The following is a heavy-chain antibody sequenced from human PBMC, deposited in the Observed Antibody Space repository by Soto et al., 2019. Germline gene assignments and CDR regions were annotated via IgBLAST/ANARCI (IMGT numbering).Heavy chain of an antibody. CDR1: GFTFTSSA. Sequence: SVKVSCKASGFTFTSSAVQWVRQARGQRLEWIGWIIAGSGNTKYAQKFQGRVTITRDTSASTAYMELSSLRSEDTAVYYCASSRAMITFGGVILYYFDSWGQGTLVTVSS. CDR3: ASSRAMITFGGVILYYFDS. CDR2: IIAGSGNT. D-gene: IGHD3-16*01. J-gene: IGHJ4*02. V-gene: IGHV1-58*01.